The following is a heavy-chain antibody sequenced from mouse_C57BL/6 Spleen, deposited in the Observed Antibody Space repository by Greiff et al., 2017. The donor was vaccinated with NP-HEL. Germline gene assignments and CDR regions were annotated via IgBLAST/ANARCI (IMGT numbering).Heavy chain of an antibody. V-gene: IGHV5-9-1*02. CDR1: GFTFSSYA. CDR2: ISSGGDYI. CDR3: TRGPRDYFDY. Sequence: EVKVVESGEGLVKPGGSLKLSCAASGFTFSSYAMSWVRQTPEKRLEWVAYISSGGDYIYYADTVKGRFTISRDNARNTLYLQMSSLKSEDTAMYYCTRGPRDYFDYWGQGTTLTVSS. J-gene: IGHJ2*01.